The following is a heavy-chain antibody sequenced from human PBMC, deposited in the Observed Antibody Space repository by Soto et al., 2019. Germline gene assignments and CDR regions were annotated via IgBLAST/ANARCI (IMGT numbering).Heavy chain of an antibody. Sequence: SETLSLTCTVSGASISNYYWSWIRQPPGKGLEWIGYIYNSGSTNYNPSLKSRVTISVDTSKNQFSLKLSSVTAADTAVYYCARGRIMITFGGNYYYYGMDVWGQGTTVTVSS. V-gene: IGHV4-59*12. CDR1: GASISNYY. CDR2: IYNSGST. J-gene: IGHJ6*02. CDR3: ARGRIMITFGGNYYYYGMDV. D-gene: IGHD3-16*01.